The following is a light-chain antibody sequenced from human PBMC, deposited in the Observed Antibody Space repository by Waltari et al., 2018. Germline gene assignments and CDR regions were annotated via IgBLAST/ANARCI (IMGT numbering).Light chain of an antibody. J-gene: IGLJ3*02. CDR1: NIGSKS. CDR3: QVWDSSSDPRGV. Sequence: SYVLTQPPSVSVAPGKTARITCGGNNIGSKSGHWYQQKPGQAPVLVIYYESDRPSGIPGRFSGSNSGNTATLTISRVEAGDEADYYCQVWDSSSDPRGVFGGGTKLTVL. V-gene: IGLV3-21*04. CDR2: YES.